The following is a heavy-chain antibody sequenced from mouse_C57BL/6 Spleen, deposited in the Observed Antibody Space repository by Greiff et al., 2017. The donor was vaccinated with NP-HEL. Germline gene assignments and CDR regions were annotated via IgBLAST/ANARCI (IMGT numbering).Heavy chain of an antibody. CDR1: GFTFSDYY. CDR3: ARHYYGSSYWYFDV. V-gene: IGHV5-12*01. D-gene: IGHD1-1*01. Sequence: EVMLVESGGGLVQPGGSLKLSCAASGFTFSDYYMYWVRQTPEKRLEWVAYISNGGGSTYYPDTVKGRFPISRDNAKNTLYLQMSRLKSEDTAMYYCARHYYGSSYWYFDVWGTGTTVTVSS. CDR2: ISNGGGST. J-gene: IGHJ1*03.